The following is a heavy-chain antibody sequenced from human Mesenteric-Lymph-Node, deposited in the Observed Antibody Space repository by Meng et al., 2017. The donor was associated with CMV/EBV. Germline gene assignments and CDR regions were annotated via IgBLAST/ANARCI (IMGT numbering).Heavy chain of an antibody. V-gene: IGHV3-30*02. D-gene: IGHD3-22*01. CDR3: ASTPYYYDSTNFDY. Sequence: GGSLRLSCAASGFTFSSYDMHWVRQAPGKGLEWVAFIRYDGRNKNYAGSVTGRFTISRDNAKNTLYLQMNSLRAEDTAVYYCASTPYYYDSTNFDYWGQGTLVTVSS. J-gene: IGHJ4*02. CDR2: IRYDGRNK. CDR1: GFTFSSYD.